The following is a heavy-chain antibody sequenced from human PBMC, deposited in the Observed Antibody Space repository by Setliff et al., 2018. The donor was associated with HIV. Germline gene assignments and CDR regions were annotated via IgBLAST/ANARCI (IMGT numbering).Heavy chain of an antibody. Sequence: SETLSLTCTVSGGSISSYYWSWIRQPPGKGLEWIGYIYTSGSTNYNPSLRSRVTMSVGTSKNQFSLKLSSVTAADTAVYYCARCYYNFWSGYPLDYMDVWGKGTTVTVSS. CDR1: GGSISSYY. CDR3: ARCYYNFWSGYPLDYMDV. J-gene: IGHJ6*03. V-gene: IGHV4-4*08. CDR2: IYTSGST. D-gene: IGHD3-3*01.